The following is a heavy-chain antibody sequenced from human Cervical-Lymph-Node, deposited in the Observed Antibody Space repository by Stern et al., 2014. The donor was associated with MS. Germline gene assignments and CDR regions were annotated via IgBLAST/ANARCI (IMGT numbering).Heavy chain of an antibody. J-gene: IGHJ6*02. CDR1: GFTFSSYS. CDR3: ARDREWYCSSTSCYGYYYYYGMDV. V-gene: IGHV3-21*01. D-gene: IGHD2-2*01. Sequence: EVQLVESGGGLVKPGGSLRLSCAASGFTFSSYSMNWVRQAPGKGLEWVSSISSSSSYIYYADSVKGRITISRDNAKNSLYLQMNSLRAEDTAVYYCARDREWYCSSTSCYGYYYYYGMDVWGQGTTVTVSS. CDR2: ISSSSSYI.